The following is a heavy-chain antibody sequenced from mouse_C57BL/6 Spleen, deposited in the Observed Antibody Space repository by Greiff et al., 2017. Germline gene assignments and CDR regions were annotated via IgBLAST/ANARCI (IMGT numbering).Heavy chain of an antibody. D-gene: IGHD1-1*01. V-gene: IGHV5-17*01. CDR1: GFTFSAYG. CDR2: ISSGSSTI. J-gene: IGHJ2*01. CDR3: ARADSTVVAHFDD. Sequence: EVKLVESGGGLVKPGGSLKLSCAASGFTFSAYGMHWVRQAPEKGLEWVAYISSGSSTIYSADTVKGRFTFSRDNAYNTLFLQMTSLRSEDTAVYYCARADSTVVAHFDDWGQGTTLTVSS.